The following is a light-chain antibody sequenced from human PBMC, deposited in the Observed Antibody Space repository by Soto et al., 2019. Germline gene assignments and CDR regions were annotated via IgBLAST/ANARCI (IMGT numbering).Light chain of an antibody. J-gene: IGKJ1*01. Sequence: EIVLTQSPATLSVSPGDRVTLSCRASQSVDINLAWYQQRPGQAPRLLVYGASTKATDMPGRFSGRGSGTEFTLTINNLQSEDFAVYYCQQYRNWPRTFGQGTKGISN. V-gene: IGKV3-15*01. CDR3: QQYRNWPRT. CDR2: GAS. CDR1: QSVDIN.